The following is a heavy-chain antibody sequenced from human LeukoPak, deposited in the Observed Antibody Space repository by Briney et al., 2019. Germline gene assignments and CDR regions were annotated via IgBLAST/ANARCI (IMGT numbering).Heavy chain of an antibody. D-gene: IGHD7-27*01. Sequence: GGSLRLSCAASGFTFSSYWMHWVRQAPGKGLVWVSHINSYGSTTYADSVKGRFTISRDNAKNTVYLQMNSLRADDTAVYYCARDHWGYVFDYWGQGILVTVSS. CDR1: GFTFSSYW. CDR3: ARDHWGYVFDY. CDR2: INSYGST. V-gene: IGHV3-74*03. J-gene: IGHJ4*02.